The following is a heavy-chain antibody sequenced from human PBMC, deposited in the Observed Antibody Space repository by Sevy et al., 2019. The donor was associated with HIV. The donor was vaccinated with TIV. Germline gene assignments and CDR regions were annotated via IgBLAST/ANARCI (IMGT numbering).Heavy chain of an antibody. Sequence: GGSLRLSCAASGFPLRNYAMSWVRQAPGKGLEWVSSISGSGGSTYYADSVKGRFTISRHNFQNTLDLEMNSLRAEDTAVYYCAKDGAVAPSDYWGQGTLVTVSS. V-gene: IGHV3-23*01. CDR3: AKDGAVAPSDY. J-gene: IGHJ4*02. D-gene: IGHD6-19*01. CDR2: ISGSGGST. CDR1: GFPLRNYA.